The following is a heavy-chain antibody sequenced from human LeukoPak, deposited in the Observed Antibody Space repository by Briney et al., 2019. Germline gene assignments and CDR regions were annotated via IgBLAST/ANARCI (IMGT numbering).Heavy chain of an antibody. CDR1: GFTFSSYW. V-gene: IGHV3-74*01. CDR3: ARVAEDTAIIN. Sequence: GGSLRLPCAASGFTFSSYWMHWVRQAPGKGLVWVSRINSDGSSTSYADSVKGRFTISRDNAKNTLYLQMNSLRAEDTAVYYCARVAEDTAIINWGQGTLVTVSS. D-gene: IGHD5-18*01. J-gene: IGHJ4*02. CDR2: INSDGSST.